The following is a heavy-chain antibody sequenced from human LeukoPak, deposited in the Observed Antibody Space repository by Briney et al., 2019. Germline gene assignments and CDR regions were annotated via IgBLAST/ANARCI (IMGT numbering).Heavy chain of an antibody. V-gene: IGHV3-7*01. CDR1: DFTFSNYW. D-gene: IGHD4-17*01. CDR2: LKQDGSEI. CDR3: ATIEAVRFHY. Sequence: GGSLRLSCVASDFTFSNYWMSWVRQAPGKGLEWVGNLKQDGSEIYYLDSVKGRFTISRDNTKNSLYLQMNGLRAEDTAVYYCATIEAVRFHYWGQGTLVTVSS. J-gene: IGHJ4*02.